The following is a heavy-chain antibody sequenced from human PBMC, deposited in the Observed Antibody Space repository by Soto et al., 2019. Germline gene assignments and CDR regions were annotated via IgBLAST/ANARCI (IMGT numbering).Heavy chain of an antibody. CDR1: GGSFSGYY. Sequence: PSETLSLTCAVYGGSFSGYYWSWIRQPPGKGLEWIGEINHSGSTNYNPSLKSRVTISVDTSKNQFSLKLSSVTAADTAVYYCARAVSSIFGVVRLYYYGMDVWGQGTTVTVSS. CDR3: ARAVSSIFGVVRLYYYGMDV. V-gene: IGHV4-34*01. D-gene: IGHD3-3*01. CDR2: INHSGST. J-gene: IGHJ6*02.